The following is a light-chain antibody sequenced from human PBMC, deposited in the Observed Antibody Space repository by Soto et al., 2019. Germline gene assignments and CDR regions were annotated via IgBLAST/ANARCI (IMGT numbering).Light chain of an antibody. J-gene: IGKJ1*01. Sequence: DIQMTQSPSTLSASVGDRVTITFRASQSISSWLAWYLQKPGKAPKLLIYEARNLESGVPSRFSGSGSGTEFTLTVSSLQPDDFATYYCQQYDSYPSTFGQGTKVDIK. CDR2: EAR. CDR3: QQYDSYPST. CDR1: QSISSW. V-gene: IGKV1-5*01.